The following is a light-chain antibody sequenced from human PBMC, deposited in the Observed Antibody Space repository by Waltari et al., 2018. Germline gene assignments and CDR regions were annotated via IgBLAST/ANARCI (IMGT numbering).Light chain of an antibody. J-gene: IGLJ3*02. V-gene: IGLV10-54*04. Sequence: QAGLTQPPSVSKGLRQTATLTCTGNNNNVGNQGAAWLQQHQGHPPKLLSYRNNDRPSGISERFSASRSGSTASLTITGLQPEDEADYYCSAWDTSLTAWVFGGGTKLTVL. CDR3: SAWDTSLTAWV. CDR2: RNN. CDR1: NNNVGNQG.